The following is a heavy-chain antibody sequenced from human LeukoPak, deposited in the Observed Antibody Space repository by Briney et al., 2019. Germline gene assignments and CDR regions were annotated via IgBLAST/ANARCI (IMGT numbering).Heavy chain of an antibody. V-gene: IGHV1-46*01. J-gene: IGHJ3*02. CDR1: GYAFTSYY. CDR2: INPSGGST. Sequence: ASVKVSCKASGYAFTSYYMHWVRQAPGQGLEWMGIINPSGGSTSYAQKFQGRVTMTRDTSTSTVYMELSSLTSEDTAVYYCARGRGVVVPAAPTGDPFDIWGQGTMVTVSS. D-gene: IGHD2-2*01. CDR3: ARGRGVVVPAAPTGDPFDI.